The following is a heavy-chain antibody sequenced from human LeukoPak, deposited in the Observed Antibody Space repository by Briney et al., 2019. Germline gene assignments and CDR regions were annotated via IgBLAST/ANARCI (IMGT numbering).Heavy chain of an antibody. Sequence: PGGSLRLSCAASGFTFSNYNMNWVRQAPGKGLEWVAYISTTSNTIYYGDSMRGRFTVSRDNAKNSLYLQMNSLRAEDTAVYYCAREGNYDVLTGYCPADYWGQGTLVTVSS. CDR2: ISTTSNTI. CDR1: GFTFSNYN. V-gene: IGHV3-48*04. D-gene: IGHD3-9*01. CDR3: AREGNYDVLTGYCPADY. J-gene: IGHJ4*02.